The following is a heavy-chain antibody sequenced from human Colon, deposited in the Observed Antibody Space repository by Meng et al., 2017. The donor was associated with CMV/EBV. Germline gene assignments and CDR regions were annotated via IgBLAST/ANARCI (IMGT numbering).Heavy chain of an antibody. V-gene: IGHV3-23*01. D-gene: IGHD4/OR15-4a*01. CDR1: FSTYV. CDR3: VKYYTMIASPDYGNIFFDD. Sequence: FSTYVISWVLKATGQGLEWVSGLDGGIGKIWNAESERSRLTVSRDNSQNTLCLQMRSLRVEDTAVYYCVKYYTMIASPDYGNIFFDDWGLGALVTVSS. J-gene: IGHJ4*02. CDR2: LDGGIGKI.